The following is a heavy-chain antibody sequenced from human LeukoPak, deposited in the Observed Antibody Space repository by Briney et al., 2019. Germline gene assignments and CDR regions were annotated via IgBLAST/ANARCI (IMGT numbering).Heavy chain of an antibody. CDR3: AREVAVAGNNWFDP. J-gene: IGHJ5*02. CDR2: IYYSGST. Sequence: PSETLSLTCTVSGGSLSSSYWSWVRQPPGRGLEWIGYIYYSGSTNYNPYLKSRVTLSVDPSQNQFSLKVSSVTAADTAVYFCAREVAVAGNNWFDPWGQGILVTVSS. D-gene: IGHD6-19*01. V-gene: IGHV4-59*01. CDR1: GGSLSSSY.